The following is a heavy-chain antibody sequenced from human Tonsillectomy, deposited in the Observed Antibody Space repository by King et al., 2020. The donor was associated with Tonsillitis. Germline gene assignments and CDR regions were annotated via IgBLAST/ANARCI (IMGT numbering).Heavy chain of an antibody. CDR3: ARQIYYFFYMDV. V-gene: IGHV4-39*01. J-gene: IGHJ6*03. CDR2: VHHSGKS. D-gene: IGHD3-22*01. CDR1: GGSISSETYY. Sequence: LQLQESGPGLVKPSETLSLTCSVSGGSISSETYYWGWIRQSPGKGLGWIGSVHHSGKSYYNPSLRSRLSLSVDTSKNQFSLRLSSVTAADTGTYYCARQIYYFFYMDVWGSGTTVAVSS.